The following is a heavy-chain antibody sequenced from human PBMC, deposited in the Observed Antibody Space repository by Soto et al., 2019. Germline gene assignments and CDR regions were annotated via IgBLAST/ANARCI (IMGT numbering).Heavy chain of an antibody. CDR3: ARHTPAISISDH. J-gene: IGHJ4*02. V-gene: IGHV4-39*01. D-gene: IGHD2-15*01. Sequence: PSETLSLTCTVSGGSISSGGYYWSWIRQPLGKVLEWIVNIYYSGSIYYNPSLKSRFTISVFTSKNQFSLKLSSVSASDTAVYYCARHTPAISISDHWGQGTLVTVSS. CDR2: IYYSGSI. CDR1: GGSISSGGYY.